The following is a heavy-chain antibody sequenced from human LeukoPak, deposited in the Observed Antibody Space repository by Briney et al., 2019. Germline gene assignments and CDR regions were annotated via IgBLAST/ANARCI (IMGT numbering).Heavy chain of an antibody. CDR3: ARENY. CDR1: GFAVSNNY. CDR2: IYSGGST. J-gene: IGHJ4*02. Sequence: GGSLRLSCAAFGFAVSNNYMSWVRQAPGKGLEWVSVIYSGGSTYYADSVKGRFTISRDNSKNTLYLQMNSLRAEDTAVYYCARENYWGQGTLVTVSS. V-gene: IGHV3-66*02.